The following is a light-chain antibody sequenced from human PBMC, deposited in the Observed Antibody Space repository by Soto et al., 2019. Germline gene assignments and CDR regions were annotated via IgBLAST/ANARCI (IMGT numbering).Light chain of an antibody. J-gene: IGKJ5*01. V-gene: IGKV1-5*03. CDR2: KAS. CDR1: ENIDDR. CDR3: QQYKRYPRT. Sequence: DIQMTQSPSTLSASIGDRVTITCRASENIDDRLDWYQQKPGKAPDFLIYKASNLESGVPSRFSGSGSGTEFTLVINGLQPDDFASYYCQQYKRYPRTFGQGTRLETK.